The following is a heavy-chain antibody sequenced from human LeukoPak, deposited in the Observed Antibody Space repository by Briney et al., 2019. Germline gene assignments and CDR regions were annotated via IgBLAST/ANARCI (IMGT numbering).Heavy chain of an antibody. Sequence: GGSLRLSSAASGFTFSGYSLTWVRQAPGKGLEWVSSISNTGSYTYYLDSVKGRFTISRDNVKNSLYLQMNNLRAEDTGVYYCARDGYEFWSGYYHGAYFDHWGQGTLVTVSS. D-gene: IGHD3-3*01. J-gene: IGHJ4*02. CDR1: GFTFSGYS. CDR3: ARDGYEFWSGYYHGAYFDH. CDR2: ISNTGSYT. V-gene: IGHV3-21*04.